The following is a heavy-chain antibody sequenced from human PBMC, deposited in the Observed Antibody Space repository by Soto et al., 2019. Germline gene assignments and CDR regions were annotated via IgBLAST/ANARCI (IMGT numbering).Heavy chain of an antibody. Sequence: SETLFLTCTVSGGSISSYYWSWIRQPPGKGLEWIGYIYYSGSTNYDPSLKSRVTISVDTSKNQFSLKLSSVTAADTAVYYCARDFRDGYISYGMDVWGQGTTVTVSS. V-gene: IGHV4-59*01. D-gene: IGHD5-12*01. J-gene: IGHJ6*02. CDR3: ARDFRDGYISYGMDV. CDR1: GGSISSYY. CDR2: IYYSGST.